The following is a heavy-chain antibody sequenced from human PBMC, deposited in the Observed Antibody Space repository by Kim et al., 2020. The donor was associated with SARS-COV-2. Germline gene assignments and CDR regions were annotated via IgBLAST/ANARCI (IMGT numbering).Heavy chain of an antibody. J-gene: IGHJ4*03. Sequence: SETLSLTCTVSGGSISSSSYYWGWIRQPPGKGLEWIGSIYYSGSTYYNSSLKSRVTISVDTSKNQFSLKLSSVTAADTAVYYCARLTGQQWLGGYFDYGG. CDR1: GGSISSSSYY. D-gene: IGHD6-19*01. CDR3: ARLTGQQWLGGYFDY. V-gene: IGHV4-39*01. CDR2: IYYSGST.